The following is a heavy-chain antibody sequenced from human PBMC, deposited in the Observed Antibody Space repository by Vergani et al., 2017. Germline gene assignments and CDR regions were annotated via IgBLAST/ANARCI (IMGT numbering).Heavy chain of an antibody. CDR1: GGSISSGSYY. Sequence: QVQLQESGPGLEKPSQTLSLTCSVSGGSISSGSYYWNWIRQPAGKGLEWIGRIYTTGSTNYNPSLKSRVSISIDTSKSHFSLKLSSVTAADTAVYYCARESTPWNAGAFDIWGQGTVVTVSS. V-gene: IGHV4-61*02. D-gene: IGHD1-1*01. J-gene: IGHJ3*02. CDR3: ARESTPWNAGAFDI. CDR2: IYTTGST.